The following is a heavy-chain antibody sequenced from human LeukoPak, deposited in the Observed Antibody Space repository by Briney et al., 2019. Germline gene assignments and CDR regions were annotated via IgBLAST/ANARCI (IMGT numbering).Heavy chain of an antibody. V-gene: IGHV3-23*01. CDR3: AKDGYSSIPGFHFEY. Sequence: GGSLRLSCAASGFTFSSYAMSWVRQPPGKGLEWVSGISGSGDNTYYADSVKGRFTISRDNFKKTLYLHLNSLRVEDAAVYYCAKDGYSSIPGFHFEYWGQGTPVTVSS. D-gene: IGHD6-13*01. J-gene: IGHJ4*02. CDR2: ISGSGDNT. CDR1: GFTFSSYA.